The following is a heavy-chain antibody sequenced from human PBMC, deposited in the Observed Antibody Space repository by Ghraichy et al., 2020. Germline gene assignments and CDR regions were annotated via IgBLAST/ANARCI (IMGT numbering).Heavy chain of an antibody. CDR2: INTDGSYT. D-gene: IGHD6-13*01. Sequence: GESLNISCAASGFTFSSFWMHWVRQAPGKGLVWVSRINTDGSYTNSADSVKGRFTISRDNAKNTLYLQMNSLRVEDTAVYYCASFDSTWTRGYWGQGTLVTVSS. CDR1: GFTFSSFW. V-gene: IGHV3-74*01. J-gene: IGHJ4*02. CDR3: ASFDSTWTRGY.